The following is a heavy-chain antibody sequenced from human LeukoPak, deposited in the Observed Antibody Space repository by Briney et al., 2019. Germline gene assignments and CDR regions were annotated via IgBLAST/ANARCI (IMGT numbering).Heavy chain of an antibody. J-gene: IGHJ4*02. Sequence: PSETLSLTCTVSGGSISSYYWSWIRQPPGKGLEWIEYISYSGSTNYNPSLKSRVTISVDTSKNQFSLKLSSVTAADTAVYYCARLHSGWYYFDYWGQGTLVTVSS. CDR1: GGSISSYY. V-gene: IGHV4-59*08. D-gene: IGHD6-19*01. CDR2: ISYSGST. CDR3: ARLHSGWYYFDY.